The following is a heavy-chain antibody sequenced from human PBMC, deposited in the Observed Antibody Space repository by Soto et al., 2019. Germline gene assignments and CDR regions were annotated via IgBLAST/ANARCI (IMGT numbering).Heavy chain of an antibody. J-gene: IGHJ4*02. CDR2: ISQDGSEK. CDR1: GLTFSTVW. D-gene: IGHD2-15*01. CDR3: ARAAY. V-gene: IGHV3-7*05. Sequence: DVQLVESGGGLDQPGGSVRLSCVASGLTFSTVWMSWVRQAPGKGLEWVASISQDGSEKYYVDSVKGRFSISIDNANNSLFLQMDSLRVEDTAIYNCARAAYWGQGALVTVSS.